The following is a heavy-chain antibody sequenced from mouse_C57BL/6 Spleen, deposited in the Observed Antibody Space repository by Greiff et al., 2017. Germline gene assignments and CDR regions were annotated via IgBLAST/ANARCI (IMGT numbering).Heavy chain of an antibody. CDR3: ARDGNCDAMDY. Sequence: EVHLVESGGGLVKPGGSLKLSCAASGFTFSDYGMHWVRQAPEKGLEWVAYISSGSSTIYYADTVKGRFTISRDNAKNTLFLQMTSLRSEDTAMYYCARDGNCDAMDYWGQGTSVTVSS. J-gene: IGHJ4*01. D-gene: IGHD2-1*01. V-gene: IGHV5-17*01. CDR2: ISSGSSTI. CDR1: GFTFSDYG.